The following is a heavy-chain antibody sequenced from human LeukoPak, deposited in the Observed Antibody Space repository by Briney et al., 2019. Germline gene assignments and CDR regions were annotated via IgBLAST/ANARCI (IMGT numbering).Heavy chain of an antibody. CDR1: GGSISSYY. J-gene: IGHJ4*02. D-gene: IGHD1-26*01. CDR3: ARGVNSGYFDY. Sequence: PSETLSLTCTVSGGSISSYYWSWIRQPPRKGREWIGYIYYSGSTNYNPSLKSRVTISVDTSKNQFSLKLTSVTAADTAVYYCARGVNSGYFDYCGQGTLVTVSS. V-gene: IGHV4-59*01. CDR2: IYYSGST.